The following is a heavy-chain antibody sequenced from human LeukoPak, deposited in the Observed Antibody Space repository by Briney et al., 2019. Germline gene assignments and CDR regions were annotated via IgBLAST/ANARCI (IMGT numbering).Heavy chain of an antibody. CDR1: GGSISSYY. J-gene: IGHJ4*02. V-gene: IGHV4-59*08. D-gene: IGHD3-10*01. CDR2: IYYSGST. CDR3: ARVLMVRGVPDY. Sequence: SETLSLTCTVSGGSISSYYWSWIRQPPGKGLEWIGYIYYSGSTNYNPSLKSRVTISVDTSKNQFSLKLSSVTAADTAVYYCARVLMVRGVPDYWGQGTLVIVSS.